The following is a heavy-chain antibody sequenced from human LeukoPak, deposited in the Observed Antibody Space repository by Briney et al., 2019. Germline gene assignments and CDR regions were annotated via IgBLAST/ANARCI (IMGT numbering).Heavy chain of an antibody. D-gene: IGHD3-10*02. CDR3: AELGITMIGGV. Sequence: PGRSLRLSCAASGFTFSNYAMHWVRQAPGKGLEWVAVISYDGTSKHYTESVKGRFTISRDNAKYSLYLQMDSLRAEDTAVYYCAELGITMIGGVWGKGTTVTISS. V-gene: IGHV3-30*04. CDR1: GFTFSNYA. J-gene: IGHJ6*04. CDR2: ISYDGTSK.